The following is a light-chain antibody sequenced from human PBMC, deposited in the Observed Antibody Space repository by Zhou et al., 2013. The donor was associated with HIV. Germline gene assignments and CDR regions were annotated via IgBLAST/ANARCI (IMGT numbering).Light chain of an antibody. CDR1: SSNIGAGYD. CDR2: VNN. CDR3: QSYDSSLRGV. V-gene: IGLV1-40*01. J-gene: IGLJ1*01. Sequence: QSVLTQPPSVSGAPGQRVTISCTGSSSNIGAGYDVHWYQQLPGTAPKLLIYVNNNRPSGVPDRFSGSKSGTSASLAITGLQAEDEADYYCQSYDSSLRGVFGTGTKVTVL.